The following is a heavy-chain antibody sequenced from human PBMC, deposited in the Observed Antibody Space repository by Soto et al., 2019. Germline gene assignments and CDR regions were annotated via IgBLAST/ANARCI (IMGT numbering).Heavy chain of an antibody. V-gene: IGHV3-23*01. CDR3: VRDLSPGVLKNWFDP. CDR1: GFTFNIHA. J-gene: IGHJ5*02. Sequence: PGGSLRLSCAASGFTFNIHAMTWVRQAPGKGLEWVSSITGSGGSTFYADSVQGRFTISRDNSKNTLYLRMNSLRAGDTAIYYCVRDLSPGVLKNWFDPWGKGTLVTVSS. CDR2: ITGSGGST. D-gene: IGHD2-8*01.